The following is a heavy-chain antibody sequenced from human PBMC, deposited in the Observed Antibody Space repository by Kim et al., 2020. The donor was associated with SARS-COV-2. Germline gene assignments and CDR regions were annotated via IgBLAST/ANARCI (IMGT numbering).Heavy chain of an antibody. D-gene: IGHD2-15*01. J-gene: IGHJ6*02. CDR3: ATETPSLLLEICHFCYIMDV. V-gene: IGHV3-15*01. CDR2: IKNKADNGKT. CDR1: GITFRNDW. Sequence: GGSLRLSCVVSGITFRNDWLNWVRQAPGKGLEWVGVIKNKADNGKTEYVATVEGRYTMERYDSKNTLYMQMDSLKTEDTAVYYCATETPSLLLEICHFCYIMDVWGQGSMVPV.